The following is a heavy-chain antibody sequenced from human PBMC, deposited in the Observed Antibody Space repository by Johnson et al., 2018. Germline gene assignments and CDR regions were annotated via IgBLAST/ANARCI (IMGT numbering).Heavy chain of an antibody. CDR1: GFTVSSNY. D-gene: IGHD3-22*01. V-gene: IGHV3-53*01. J-gene: IGHJ3*02. CDR2: IYSGGST. Sequence: VQLVQSGGGLIQPGGSLRLSCAASGFTVSSNYMSWARQAPGKGLEWVSVIYSGGSTYYADSVKGRFTISRDNSRNTLYLQMSSVRAEDTAVYYCAGDKYYYDSSGYYGAFDIWGQGTMVTVSS. CDR3: AGDKYYYDSSGYYGAFDI.